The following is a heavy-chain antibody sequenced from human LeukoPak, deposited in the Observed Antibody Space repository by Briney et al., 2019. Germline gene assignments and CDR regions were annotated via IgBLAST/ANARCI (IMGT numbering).Heavy chain of an antibody. Sequence: GGSLRLSCSASGFTFSDYYIDWVRQAPGKGLEWVGRTRNKANSYTTEYAASVRDRFTMSRDDSKNSLWLQMYSLKTDDTAVYYCVRRAASGHLDYWGQGTLVTVSS. D-gene: IGHD2-15*01. J-gene: IGHJ4*02. CDR2: TRNKANSYTT. CDR1: GFTFSDYY. V-gene: IGHV3-72*01. CDR3: VRRAASGHLDY.